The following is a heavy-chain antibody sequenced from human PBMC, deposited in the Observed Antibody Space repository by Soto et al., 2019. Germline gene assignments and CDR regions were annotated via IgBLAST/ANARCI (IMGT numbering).Heavy chain of an antibody. J-gene: IGHJ2*01. Sequence: EVQLLESGGGLVQPGGSLRLSCAGSGFTFINYAMNWVRQAPGKGLEWVSSISGGGDATFFADSVRGRFTISRDNSKNTVTLLMNSLGVDDTAVYYWARKILGSTSRPNYWYFDLWGRGTLVTVSS. D-gene: IGHD2-2*01. V-gene: IGHV3-23*01. CDR2: ISGGGDAT. CDR1: GFTFINYA. CDR3: ARKILGSTSRPNYWYFDL.